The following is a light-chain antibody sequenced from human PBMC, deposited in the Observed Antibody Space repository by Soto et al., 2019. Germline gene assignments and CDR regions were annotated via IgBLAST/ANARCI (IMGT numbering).Light chain of an antibody. CDR3: QQLSYYPRI. CDR1: QDVSSY. V-gene: IGKV1-9*01. J-gene: IGKJ2*01. CDR2: AAS. Sequence: IQMTQSPSSLSATVGDIVTITFRAIQDVSSYLVWYQQKPGKAPELLIYAASTLQSGVPLRFSGSGSGTEFNITISSRQSEDFATYSCQQLSYYPRILGKGNKLELK.